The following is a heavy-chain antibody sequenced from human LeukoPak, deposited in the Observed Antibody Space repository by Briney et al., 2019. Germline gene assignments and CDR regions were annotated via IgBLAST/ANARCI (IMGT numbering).Heavy chain of an antibody. CDR3: ARTYSSGWYYFDY. CDR1: GFTFSSYT. Sequence: GGSLRLSCAVSGFTFSSYTMHWVRQAPSKGLEWVAVISYDGSKIYYADSVKGRFTISRDNPKNTVYLQMNSLRAEDTALYYCARTYSSGWYYFDYWGQGTLVTVSS. CDR2: ISYDGSKI. J-gene: IGHJ4*02. D-gene: IGHD6-19*01. V-gene: IGHV3-30-3*01.